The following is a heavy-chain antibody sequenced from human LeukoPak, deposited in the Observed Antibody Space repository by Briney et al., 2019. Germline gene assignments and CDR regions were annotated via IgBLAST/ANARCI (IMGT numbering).Heavy chain of an antibody. V-gene: IGHV3-64D*09. D-gene: IGHD4-17*01. CDR3: VKDDHGDSPD. CDR2: IRSSGGTT. CDR1: GFTFSSYA. Sequence: GGSQRLSCSASGFTFSSYAMHWVRQAPGKGLEYVSGIRSSGGTTYYADSVKGRFTISRGNSKNTLYLQMSSLRLEDTAVYYCVKDDHGDSPDWGQGALVTVSS. J-gene: IGHJ4*02.